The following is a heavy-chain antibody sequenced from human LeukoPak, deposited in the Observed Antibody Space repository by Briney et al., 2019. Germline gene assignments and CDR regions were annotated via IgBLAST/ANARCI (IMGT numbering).Heavy chain of an antibody. CDR3: ARDKGYYYDSSGYIDY. Sequence: GGSLRLSCAASGFTFSSYAMHWVRQAPGKGLEWVAVISYDGSNKYYADSVKGRFTISRDNSKNMLYLQMNSLRAEDTAVYYCARDKGYYYDSSGYIDYWGQGTLVTVSS. CDR2: ISYDGSNK. CDR1: GFTFSSYA. V-gene: IGHV3-30-3*01. J-gene: IGHJ4*02. D-gene: IGHD3-22*01.